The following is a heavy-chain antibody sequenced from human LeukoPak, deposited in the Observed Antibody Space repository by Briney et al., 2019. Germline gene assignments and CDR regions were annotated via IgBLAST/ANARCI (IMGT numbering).Heavy chain of an antibody. J-gene: IGHJ5*02. D-gene: IGHD2-2*01. CDR2: IRYDGSNK. V-gene: IGHV3-30*02. CDR3: AKDREPLVVVPAASAFDP. Sequence: GRSLRLSCAASGFTFSSYGMHWVRQAPGKGLEWVAFIRYDGSNKYYADSVKGRFTISRDNSKNTLYLQMNSLRAEDTAVYYCAKDREPLVVVPAASAFDPWGQGTLVTVSS. CDR1: GFTFSSYG.